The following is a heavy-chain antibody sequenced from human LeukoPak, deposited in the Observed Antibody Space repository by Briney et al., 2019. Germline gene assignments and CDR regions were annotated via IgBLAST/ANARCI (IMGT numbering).Heavy chain of an antibody. Sequence: SETLSLTCTVSGGSISSSSYYWGWIRQPPGKGLEWIGYIYDSGSTNYNPSLKSRVTISVDTSKNQFSLKLSSVTAADTAVYYCARVSPYSRFFEYLDCWGQGTLVTVSS. D-gene: IGHD6-13*01. CDR2: IYDSGST. V-gene: IGHV4-61*05. CDR3: ARVSPYSRFFEYLDC. J-gene: IGHJ4*02. CDR1: GGSISSSSYY.